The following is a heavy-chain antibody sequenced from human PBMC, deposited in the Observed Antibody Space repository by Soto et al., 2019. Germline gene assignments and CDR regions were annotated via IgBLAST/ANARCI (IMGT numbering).Heavy chain of an antibody. CDR3: AKDAPGVGWLSHX. V-gene: IGHV3-23*01. D-gene: IGHD5-12*01. CDR2: ITGNGGT. J-gene: IGHJ4*02. CDR1: GFTFRIYA. Sequence: PGGSLRLSCAASGFTFRIYAMSWVRQAPGKGLEWVSTITGNGGTSYADFVRGRLTISRENSKNTLYLQMNSLRAEDTAVYYCAKDAPGVGWLSHXWGQGTLFTVSX.